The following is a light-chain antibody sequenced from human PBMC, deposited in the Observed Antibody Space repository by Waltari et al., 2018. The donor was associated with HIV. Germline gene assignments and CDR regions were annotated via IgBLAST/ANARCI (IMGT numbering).Light chain of an antibody. CDR2: DNK. Sequence: QSVLTQPPSVSAAPGQKVTISCSGSSSNLGNNYVSWYQQLPGTAPKLLIYDNKKRPSGMPDRFSGSKSGTSATLGITGLQTGDEAEYYCGTWDSSLSAGGVFGGGTKLTVL. V-gene: IGLV1-51*01. CDR3: GTWDSSLSAGGV. CDR1: SSNLGNNY. J-gene: IGLJ2*01.